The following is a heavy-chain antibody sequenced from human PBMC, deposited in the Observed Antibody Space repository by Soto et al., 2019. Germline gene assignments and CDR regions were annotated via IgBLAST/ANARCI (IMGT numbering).Heavy chain of an antibody. D-gene: IGHD2-15*01. V-gene: IGHV3-33*01. J-gene: IGHJ6*03. CDR2: IWYDGSNK. CDR1: GFTFSSYG. CDR3: ASATFETGSGGSCLGMDA. Sequence: QVQLVESGGGVVQPGRSLRLSCAASGFTFSSYGMHWVRQAPGKGLEWVAVIWYDGSNKYYADSVKGRFTISRDNSKTTLYLQMKCLRAEDPAASYCASATFETGSGGSCLGMDARSKGTTVTVS.